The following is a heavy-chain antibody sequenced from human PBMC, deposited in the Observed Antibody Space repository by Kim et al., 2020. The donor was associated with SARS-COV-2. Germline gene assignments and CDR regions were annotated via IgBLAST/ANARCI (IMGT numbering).Heavy chain of an antibody. CDR1: GYSFTSYW. D-gene: IGHD1-26*01. CDR3: ARQGFSGSYQGSSWYFDL. Sequence: GESLKISCKGSGYSFTSYWIGWVRQMPGKGLEWMGIIYPGDSDTRYSPSFQGQVTISADKSISTAYLQWSSLKASDTAMYYCARQGFSGSYQGSSWYFDLWGRGTLVTVSS. J-gene: IGHJ2*01. CDR2: IYPGDSDT. V-gene: IGHV5-51*01.